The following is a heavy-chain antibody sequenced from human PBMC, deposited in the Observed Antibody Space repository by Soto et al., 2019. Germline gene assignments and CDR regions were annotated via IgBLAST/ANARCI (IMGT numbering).Heavy chain of an antibody. V-gene: IGHV1-69*02. D-gene: IGHD3-16*01. Sequence: QVQLVQSGAEAKKPGSSVKVSCKASGGTFSSYTISWVRQAPGQGLKWMGRIIPILGIANYAQKFQGRVTITADKSTSTAYMELSSLRSEDTAVYYCMAVLGLGFDYWGQGTLVTVSS. CDR1: GGTFSSYT. CDR2: IIPILGIA. CDR3: MAVLGLGFDY. J-gene: IGHJ4*02.